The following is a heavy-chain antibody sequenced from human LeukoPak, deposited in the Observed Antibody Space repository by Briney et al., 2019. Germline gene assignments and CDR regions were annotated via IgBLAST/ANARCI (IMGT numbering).Heavy chain of an antibody. J-gene: IGHJ6*02. D-gene: IGHD2-15*01. CDR3: ARYCSGGSCYYYYYGMDV. CDR1: GGSFSGYY. CDR2: INHSGST. V-gene: IGHV4-34*01. Sequence: PSETLSLTCAVYGGSFSGYYWSWIRQPPGKGLEWIGEINHSGSTNYNPSLKSRVTISVDTSKNQFSLKLSSVTAADTAVYYCARYCSGGSCYYYYYGMDVWGQGTTVTVSS.